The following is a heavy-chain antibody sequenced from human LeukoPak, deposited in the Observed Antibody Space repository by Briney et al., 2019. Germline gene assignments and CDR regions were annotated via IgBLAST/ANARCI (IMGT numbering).Heavy chain of an antibody. CDR3: ARVRDILTPNYYYYYGMDV. J-gene: IGHJ6*04. V-gene: IGHV1-69*13. CDR1: GGTFSSYA. Sequence: GASVKVSCKASGGTFSSYAISWVRQAPGQGLEWMGGIIPIFGTANYAQKFQGRVTITADESTSTAYMELSSLRSEDTAVYYCARVRDILTPNYYYYYGMDVWGKGTTVTVSS. D-gene: IGHD3-9*01. CDR2: IIPIFGTA.